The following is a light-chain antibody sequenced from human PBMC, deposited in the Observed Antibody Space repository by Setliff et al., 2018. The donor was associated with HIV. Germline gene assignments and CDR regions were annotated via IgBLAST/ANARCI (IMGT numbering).Light chain of an antibody. CDR3: NSYTSSSTLPYV. J-gene: IGLJ1*01. CDR1: SSDVGGYNY. Sequence: QSVLTQPASVSGSPGQSITISCTGTSSDVGGYNYVSWYQQHPGKAPKLMIYEVSNRPSGVSNRFSGSKSGNTASLTISGLLAEDEADYYCNSYTSSSTLPYVFGTGTKVTVL. CDR2: EVS. V-gene: IGLV2-14*01.